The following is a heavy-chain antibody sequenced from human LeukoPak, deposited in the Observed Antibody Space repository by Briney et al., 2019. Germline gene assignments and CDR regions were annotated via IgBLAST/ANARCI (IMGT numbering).Heavy chain of an antibody. CDR2: INGDGSST. V-gene: IGHV3-74*03. CDR3: ARANHGSGTSYYFDH. J-gene: IGHJ4*02. CDR1: GFTFSSDW. D-gene: IGHD3-10*01. Sequence: GGTLRLSCAASGFTFSSDWMHWVRQAPGKGLVWVSRINGDGSSTMYADSVKGRFTISRDSANNMLYLEMNTLRAEDTAVYYCARANHGSGTSYYFDHWGQGTLVTVSS.